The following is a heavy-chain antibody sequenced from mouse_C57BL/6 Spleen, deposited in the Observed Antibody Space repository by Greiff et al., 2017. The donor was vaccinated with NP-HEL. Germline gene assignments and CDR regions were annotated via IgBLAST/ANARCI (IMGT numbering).Heavy chain of an antibody. V-gene: IGHV5-15*01. CDR1: GFTFSDYG. CDR2: ISNLAYSI. CDR3: ARRGIRYAMDY. Sequence: EVQRVESGGGLVQPGGSLKLSCAASGFTFSDYGMAWVRQAPRKGPEWVAFISNLAYSIYYADTVTGRFTISRENAKNTLYLEMSSLRSEDTAMYYCARRGIRYAMDYWGQGTSVTVSS. J-gene: IGHJ4*01. D-gene: IGHD5-2*01.